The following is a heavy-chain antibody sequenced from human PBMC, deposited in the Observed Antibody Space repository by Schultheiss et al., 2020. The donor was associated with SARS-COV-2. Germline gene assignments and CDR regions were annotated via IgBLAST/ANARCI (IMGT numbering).Heavy chain of an antibody. CDR3: AKDNLRVAAAAPHDYYYGMDV. CDR2: ISSSSSYI. V-gene: IGHV3-21*01. Sequence: GGSLRLSCAASGFTFSSYSMNWVRQAPGKGLEWVSSISSSSSYIYYADSVKGRFTISRDNSKNTLYLQMNSLRAEDTAVYYCAKDNLRVAAAAPHDYYYGMDVWGQGTTVTVSS. D-gene: IGHD6-13*01. CDR1: GFTFSSYS. J-gene: IGHJ6*02.